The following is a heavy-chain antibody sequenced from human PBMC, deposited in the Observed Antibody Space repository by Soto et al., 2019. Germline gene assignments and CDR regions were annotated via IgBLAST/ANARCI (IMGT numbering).Heavy chain of an antibody. J-gene: IGHJ6*02. Sequence: PGGSLRLSCSTSGFRFNSFAIHWVRQAPGKGLEYVSAISSNGGSTYFSDSVKGRFSISRDASRNTVYLQMNSLSPEDTAVYHCAKGRDGEYKSGDLGVWGQGTKVTVSS. V-gene: IGHV3-64D*06. CDR3: AKGRDGEYKSGDLGV. CDR2: ISSNGGST. D-gene: IGHD3-10*01. CDR1: GFRFNSFA.